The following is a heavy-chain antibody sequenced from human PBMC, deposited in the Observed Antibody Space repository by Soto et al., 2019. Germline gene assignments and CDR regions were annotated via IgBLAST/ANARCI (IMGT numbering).Heavy chain of an antibody. V-gene: IGHV1-3*01. CDR1: GYTFTSYA. CDR2: INAGNGNT. J-gene: IGHJ5*02. Sequence: ASVKVSCKASGYTFTSYAMHWVRQAPGQRLEWMGWINAGNGNTKYSQKFQGRVTITRDTSASTAYMELSSLRSEDTAVYYCARDLGGWPDYPFDLWGQGTLVTVSS. CDR3: ARDLGGWPDYPFDL. D-gene: IGHD4-17*01.